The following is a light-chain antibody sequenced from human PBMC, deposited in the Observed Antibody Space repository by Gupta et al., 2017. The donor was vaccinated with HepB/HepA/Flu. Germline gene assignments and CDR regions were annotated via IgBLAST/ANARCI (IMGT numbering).Light chain of an antibody. CDR1: QSVGTY. CDR3: QQHSDWPLFT. Sequence: DIVLTQSPATLSLSPGERATLSCRATQSVGTYLAWYQHKPGQAPRLLIYDASNRATGIPARFSGSGSGTDFTLTISSREPEDFAVYYCQQHSDWPLFTFGHGTKVDIK. J-gene: IGKJ3*01. CDR2: DAS. V-gene: IGKV3-11*01.